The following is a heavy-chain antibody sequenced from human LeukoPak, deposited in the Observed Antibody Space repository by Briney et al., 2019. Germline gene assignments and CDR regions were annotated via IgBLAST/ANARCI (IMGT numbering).Heavy chain of an antibody. J-gene: IGHJ6*03. Sequence: SETLSLTCAVYVESFSGHSWNWIRQPPGKGLEWIGEINHSGSTNYNPSLKSRVTISVDTSKNQFSLRLSSVTAADTAVYYCARGNPLWFGEGFYYYMDVWGKGTTVTISS. CDR1: VESFSGHS. CDR3: ARGNPLWFGEGFYYYMDV. V-gene: IGHV4-34*01. D-gene: IGHD3-10*01. CDR2: INHSGST.